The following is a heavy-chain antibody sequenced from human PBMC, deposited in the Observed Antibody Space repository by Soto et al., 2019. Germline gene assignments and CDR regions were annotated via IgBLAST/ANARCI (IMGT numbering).Heavy chain of an antibody. V-gene: IGHV4-59*01. Sequence: QVQLQESGPGLVKPSETLSLTCTVSGGSISSYYWSWIRQPPGKGLEWIGYIYYSGSTNYNPSLKSRVTISVDTSKNQFSRKLRSVTAADTAVYFWARVLGVGRDWFDPWGQGTLVTVSS. CDR2: IYYSGST. D-gene: IGHD3-16*01. CDR1: GGSISSYY. J-gene: IGHJ5*02. CDR3: ARVLGVGRDWFDP.